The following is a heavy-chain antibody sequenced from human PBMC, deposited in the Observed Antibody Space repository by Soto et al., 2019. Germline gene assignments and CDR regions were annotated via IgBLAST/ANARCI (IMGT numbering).Heavy chain of an antibody. CDR3: ARDLGGGAGSVEDLFNM. Sequence: GASVKVSCKASGNTFTSYGISWVRQAPGQGLEWMGWISAYNGDTNYAQKLQGRVTMTTDTSTSTAYMELRSLRSDDTGVYYFARDLGGGAGSVEDLFNMWAKGKMVTVS. CDR2: ISAYNGDT. J-gene: IGHJ3*02. D-gene: IGHD3-10*01. CDR1: GNTFTSYG. V-gene: IGHV1-18*01.